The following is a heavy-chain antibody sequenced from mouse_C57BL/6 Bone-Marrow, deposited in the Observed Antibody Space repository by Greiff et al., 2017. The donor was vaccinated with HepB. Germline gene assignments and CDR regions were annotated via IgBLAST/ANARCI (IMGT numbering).Heavy chain of an antibody. D-gene: IGHD2-3*01. CDR1: GFNIKDYY. V-gene: IGHV14-2*01. J-gene: IGHJ2*01. Sequence: EVKLQESGAELVKPGASVTLSCTASGFNIKDYYMHWVKQRTEQGLEWIGRIDPEDGETKYAPKFQGKATITADTSSNTAYLQLSSLTSEDTAVYYCARGDDGYYGDYWGQGTTLTVSS. CDR3: ARGDDGYYGDY. CDR2: IDPEDGET.